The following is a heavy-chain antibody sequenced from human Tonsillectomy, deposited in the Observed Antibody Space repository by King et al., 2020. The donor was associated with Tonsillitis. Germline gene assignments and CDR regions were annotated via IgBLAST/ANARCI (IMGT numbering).Heavy chain of an antibody. CDR1: GGSISSYY. CDR2: IYYSGST. Sequence: QLQESGPGLVKPSETLSLTCTVSGGSISSYYWSWIRQPPGKGLEWIGYIYYSGSTNYNPSLKSRVTISVDTSKNQFCLNLSSVTAADTAVYYCASGGSVSYGRGADYWGHGTLVTVSS. J-gene: IGHJ4*03. V-gene: IGHV4-59*08. D-gene: IGHD3-10*01. CDR3: ASGGSVSYGRGADY.